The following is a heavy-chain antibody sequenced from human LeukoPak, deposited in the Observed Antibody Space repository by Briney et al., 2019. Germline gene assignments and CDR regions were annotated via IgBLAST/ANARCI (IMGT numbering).Heavy chain of an antibody. Sequence: SSVKVSCKASGGTFSSYAISWVRQAPGQGLEWMGGIIPIFGTASYAQKFQGRVTITADESTSTAYMELSSLRSEDTAVYYCAKARAAPRPYCTNGVCYTLEGFDYWGQGTLVTVSS. CDR1: GGTFSSYA. CDR3: AKARAAPRPYCTNGVCYTLEGFDY. D-gene: IGHD2-8*01. J-gene: IGHJ4*02. V-gene: IGHV1-69*01. CDR2: IIPIFGTA.